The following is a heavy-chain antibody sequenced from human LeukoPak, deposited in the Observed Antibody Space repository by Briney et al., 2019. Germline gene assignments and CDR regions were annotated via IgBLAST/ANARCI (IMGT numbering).Heavy chain of an antibody. CDR1: DDSSTFRNYY. CDR3: ARRRVTQGNYFDY. D-gene: IGHD2-21*02. CDR2: IYYSGTT. Sequence: SETLPLTCTVSDDSSTFRNYYWVWIRQPPGKGLEWIGSIYYSGTTYYNPSLKSRVTMSVDTSKYQFPLRLTSATAADTALYYCARRRVTQGNYFDYWGQGTLVTVSS. J-gene: IGHJ4*02. V-gene: IGHV4-39*01.